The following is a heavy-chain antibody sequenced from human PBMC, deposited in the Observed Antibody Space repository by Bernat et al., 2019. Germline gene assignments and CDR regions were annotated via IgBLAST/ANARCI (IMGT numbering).Heavy chain of an antibody. CDR1: GFSFSSYW. CDR2: IKGQIDGGTI. CDR3: TTGDTI. J-gene: IGHJ4*02. Sequence: EVQMVASGGGLVQPGGSLRLSCVASGFSFSSYWMSWVRQAPGKGLEWVARIKGQIDGGTIGYTAPVKGRFTISREDSKNMVYLQMNSLKTEDTAVYYCTTGDTIWGQGTLVTVSS. V-gene: IGHV3-15*01. D-gene: IGHD5-18*01.